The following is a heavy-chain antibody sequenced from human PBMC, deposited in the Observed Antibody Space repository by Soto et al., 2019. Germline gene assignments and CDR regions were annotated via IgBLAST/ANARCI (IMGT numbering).Heavy chain of an antibody. CDR1: GFTFSNYG. CDR2: RFYDGSGT. Sequence: PWGSLTLSCRASGFTFSNYGFHWVRQAPGKGLEWVSWRFYDGSGTYYANSVKVRFIISRDNARNTLFLDMNTLVVAETAVYYCTKDVLTLSSWNRGNAGFDXWGQGTMVTVS. V-gene: IGHV3-30*02. D-gene: IGHD2-2*01. J-gene: IGHJ3*01. CDR3: TKDVLTLSSWNRGNAGFDX.